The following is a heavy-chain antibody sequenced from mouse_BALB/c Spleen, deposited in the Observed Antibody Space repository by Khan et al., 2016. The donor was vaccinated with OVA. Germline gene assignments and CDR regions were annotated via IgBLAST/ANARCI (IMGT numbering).Heavy chain of an antibody. V-gene: IGHV1-7*01. CDR2: INPSTGYT. CDR3: ARRGLRWDFDY. J-gene: IGHJ2*01. Sequence: VQLKQSGAELAKPGASVKMSCKASGYTFINYWILWVKQRPGQGLEWIGYINPSTGYTEYNQNFKDKATLTADKSSSTAYMQLSSLTSEDSAVYYCARRGLRWDFDYWGQGTTPTVSS. CDR1: GYTFINYW. D-gene: IGHD1-1*01.